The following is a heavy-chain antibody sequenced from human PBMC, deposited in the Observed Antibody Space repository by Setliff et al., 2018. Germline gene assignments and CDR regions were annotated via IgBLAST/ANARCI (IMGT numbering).Heavy chain of an antibody. V-gene: IGHV5-51*01. CDR1: GYNFLDYW. J-gene: IGHJ2*01. CDR2: IYPDDSDT. Sequence: GESLKTSCKASGYNFLDYWIGWVRQMPGKGLEWIGIIYPDDSDTRYSPSVQGPFTISADKSISTAYLQWSSLKASDTAFYYCARRRRFDSGGPRSPWYFDLWGRGTLVTVSS. CDR3: ARRRRFDSGGPRSPWYFDL. D-gene: IGHD3-22*01.